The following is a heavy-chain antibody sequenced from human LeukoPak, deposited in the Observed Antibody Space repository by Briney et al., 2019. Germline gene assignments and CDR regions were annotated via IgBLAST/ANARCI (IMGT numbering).Heavy chain of an antibody. Sequence: GGSLRLSCAASGFTFSRYWMSWVRQAPGKGLERVANIKADGSAKNYVDSVKGRFTISRDNAKNSLFLQMNSLRGEDTALYFCARERPAGASAFEIWGQGTRVTVSS. CDR2: IKADGSAK. CDR1: GFTFSRYW. J-gene: IGHJ3*02. V-gene: IGHV3-7*01. CDR3: ARERPAGASAFEI.